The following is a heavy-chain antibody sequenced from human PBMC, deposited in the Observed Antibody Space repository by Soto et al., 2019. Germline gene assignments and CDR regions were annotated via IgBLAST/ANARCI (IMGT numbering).Heavy chain of an antibody. J-gene: IGHJ6*02. D-gene: IGHD3-16*01. CDR2: ISSSSSYT. CDR3: ARVCPEVYYDYVWGSLHGMDV. Sequence: PGGSLRLCCAASGFTFSSYAMTWVRQAPGKGLEWVSTISSSSSYTNYADSVKGRFTISRDNAKNSLYLQMNSLRAEDTAVYYCARVCPEVYYDYVWGSLHGMDVWGQGTTVTVSS. V-gene: IGHV3-21*04. CDR1: GFTFSSYA.